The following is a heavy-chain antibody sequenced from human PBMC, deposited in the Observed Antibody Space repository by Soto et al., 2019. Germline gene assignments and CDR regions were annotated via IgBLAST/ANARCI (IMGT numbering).Heavy chain of an antibody. CDR1: GFTFSNFG. CDR2: ISNDGTRE. CDR3: AGGSGSYYV. V-gene: IGHV3-30*03. D-gene: IGHD1-26*01. Sequence: QVQVVESGGGVVHPEKSLRLSCAASGFTFSNFGMHWVRQAPGKGLEWVAVISNDGTRENYAQSVKGRFTISRDNSKNTLYLQMNSLRAEDTAVYYCAGGSGSYYVWGQGTLVTVAS. J-gene: IGHJ4*02.